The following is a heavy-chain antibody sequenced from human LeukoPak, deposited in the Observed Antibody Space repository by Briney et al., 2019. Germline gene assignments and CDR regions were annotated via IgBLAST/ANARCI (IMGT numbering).Heavy chain of an antibody. CDR2: FSGNSGST. J-gene: IGHJ4*02. Sequence: GGSLRLSCAASGFTFSIYAMSWVRQAPGKGLEWVSGFSGNSGSTYYADSAKGRFTISRDNSKNTLYLQMNSLRAEDTAVYYCAKDTLIIAAAGSYSDYWGQGTLVIVSS. CDR3: AKDTLIIAAAGSYSDY. CDR1: GFTFSIYA. V-gene: IGHV3-23*01. D-gene: IGHD6-13*01.